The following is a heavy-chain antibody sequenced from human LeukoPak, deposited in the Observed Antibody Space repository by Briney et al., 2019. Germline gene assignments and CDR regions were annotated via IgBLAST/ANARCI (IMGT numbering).Heavy chain of an antibody. D-gene: IGHD4/OR15-4a*01. CDR2: ISPSCGST. J-gene: IGHJ4*02. CDR3: ARGYGEVTFDY. V-gene: IGHV1-46*01. CDR1: GYTFTSNY. Sequence: VSVKVSCKAFGYTFTSNYMHWVRQAPGQGPEWMGVISPSCGSTTYAQKFQGRVTLTRDISTSTDYLELSSLRSEDTAVYYCARGYGEVTFDYWGQGTMVTVSS.